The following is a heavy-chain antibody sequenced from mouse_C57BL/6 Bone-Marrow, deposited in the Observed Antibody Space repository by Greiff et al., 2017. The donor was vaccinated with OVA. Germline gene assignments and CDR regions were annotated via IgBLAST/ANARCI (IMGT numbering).Heavy chain of an antibody. Sequence: EVQLQESGPGLVKPSQSLSLTCSVTGYSITSGYYWNWIRQFPGNKLEWMGYISYDGSNNYNPSLKNRISITRDTSKNQFFLKLNSVTTEDTVTYYCARIYYDYDGFAYWGQGTLVTVSA. CDR1: GYSITSGYY. CDR2: ISYDGSN. V-gene: IGHV3-6*01. CDR3: ARIYYDYDGFAY. J-gene: IGHJ3*01. D-gene: IGHD2-4*01.